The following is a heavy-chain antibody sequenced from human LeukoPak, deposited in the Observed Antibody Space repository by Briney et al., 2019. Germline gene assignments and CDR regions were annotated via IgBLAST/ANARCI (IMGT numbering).Heavy chain of an antibody. D-gene: IGHD6-19*01. CDR3: ARGGKQWRGGNYFDS. CDR1: GYTFTNYY. V-gene: IGHV1-46*01. J-gene: IGHJ4*02. Sequence: GASVKVSCKASGYTFTNYYMHWVRQAPGQGLEWMGIINPSGGITNYAQKFQGRVTMTRDMSASTVYMDLSDLRSEDTAVYYCARGGKQWRGGNYFDSWGQGTLVAVSS. CDR2: INPSGGIT.